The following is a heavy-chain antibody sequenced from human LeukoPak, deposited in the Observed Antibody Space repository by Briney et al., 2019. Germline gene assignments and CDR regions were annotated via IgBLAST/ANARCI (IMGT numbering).Heavy chain of an antibody. CDR1: GYTFTSYG. CDR3: ARGKTMVRGVINYYYYMDV. CDR2: ISAYNGNT. V-gene: IGHV1-18*01. D-gene: IGHD3-10*01. Sequence: ASVKASCKASGYTFTSYGISWVRQAPGQGLEWMGWISAYNGNTNYAQKLQGRVTMTTDTSTSTAYMELRSLRSDDTAAYYCARGKTMVRGVINYYYYMDVWGKGTTVTISS. J-gene: IGHJ6*03.